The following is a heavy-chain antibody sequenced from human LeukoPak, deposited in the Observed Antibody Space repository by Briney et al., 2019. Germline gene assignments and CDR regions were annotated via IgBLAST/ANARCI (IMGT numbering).Heavy chain of an antibody. CDR1: GFTFSSYS. CDR3: AREAFIVGGSFDY. D-gene: IGHD1-26*01. V-gene: IGHV3-21*01. CDR2: ISSSSSYI. Sequence: PGGSLRLSCAASGFTFSSYSMNWVRQAPGKGLEWVSSISSSSSYIYYADSVKGRFTISRDNAKNSLYLQMNSLRAEDTAVYYCAREAFIVGGSFDYWGQGTLVTISS. J-gene: IGHJ4*02.